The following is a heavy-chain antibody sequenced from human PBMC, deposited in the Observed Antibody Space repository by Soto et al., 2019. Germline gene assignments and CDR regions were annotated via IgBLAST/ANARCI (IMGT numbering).Heavy chain of an antibody. CDR3: ASLPVVPAAIFNWFDP. J-gene: IGHJ5*02. CDR2: IYYSGST. Sequence: QLQLQESGPGLVKPSETLSLTCTVSGGSISSSSYYWGWIRQPPGKGLEWIGSIYYSGSTYYNPSLTSRVTISVDTSKNQFSLKLSSVTAADTAVYYCASLPVVPAAIFNWFDPWGQGTLVTVSS. CDR1: GGSISSSSYY. D-gene: IGHD2-2*01. V-gene: IGHV4-39*01.